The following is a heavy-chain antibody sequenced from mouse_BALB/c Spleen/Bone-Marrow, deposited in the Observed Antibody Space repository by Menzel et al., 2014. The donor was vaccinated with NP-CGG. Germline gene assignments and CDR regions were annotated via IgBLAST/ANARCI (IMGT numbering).Heavy chain of an antibody. D-gene: IGHD2-3*01. V-gene: IGHV2-9*02. J-gene: IGHJ4*01. CDR2: IWAGGST. CDR3: AGPTPRSFLMTS. CDR1: GFSLTTYG. Sequence: VQLQQSGPGLVAPSQSLSITCTVSGFSLTTYGVHWVRQPPGKGLEWLGVIWAGGSTNYNSALMSRLSISKDNSKSQVFLKMNSLQTVDTALYSCAGPTPRSFLMTSWGQGPPST.